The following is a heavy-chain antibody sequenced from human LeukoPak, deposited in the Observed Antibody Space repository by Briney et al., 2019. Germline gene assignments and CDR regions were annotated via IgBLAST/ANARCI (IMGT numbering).Heavy chain of an antibody. J-gene: IGHJ4*02. CDR1: GFTFSSYR. CDR2: IRYDVSNK. Sequence: PGGSLRLSCAASGFTFSSYRMHWVRQAPGKGLEWVAFIRYDVSNKYYADSVKGRFTISRDNSKNTLYLQMNSLRAEDTAVYYCAPGYDILTGYYRRGAFDYWGQGTLVTVS. D-gene: IGHD3-9*01. V-gene: IGHV3-30*02. CDR3: APGYDILTGYYRRGAFDY.